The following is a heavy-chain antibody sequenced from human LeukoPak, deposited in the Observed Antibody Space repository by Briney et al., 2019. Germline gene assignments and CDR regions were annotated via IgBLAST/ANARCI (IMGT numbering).Heavy chain of an antibody. CDR1: EGPFSSYA. J-gene: IGHJ5*02. CDR2: IIPFFGTA. CDR3: AGAAAADLRFGWFDP. Sequence: SVKVCCKASEGPFSSYAISWVRQAPGQGLEWMGGIIPFFGTANYAQKFQGRVTITSDESTSTAYMELSSLRSEDTAVYYCAGAAAADLRFGWFDPWGQGTLVTVAS. V-gene: IGHV1-69*13. D-gene: IGHD6-13*01.